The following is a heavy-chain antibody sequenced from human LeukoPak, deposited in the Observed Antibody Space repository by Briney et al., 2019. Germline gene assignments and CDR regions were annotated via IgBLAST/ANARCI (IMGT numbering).Heavy chain of an antibody. CDR2: ISYDGSNK. V-gene: IGHV3-30*04. CDR3: ARDRWYYYDSSDYYHDAFDI. J-gene: IGHJ3*02. D-gene: IGHD3-22*01. Sequence: GGSLRLSCAASGFTFSSYAMHWVRQAPGKGLEWVAVISYDGSNKYYADSVKGRFTISRDNSKNTLYLQMNSLRAEDTAVYCCARDRWYYYDSSDYYHDAFDIWGQGTMVTVSS. CDR1: GFTFSSYA.